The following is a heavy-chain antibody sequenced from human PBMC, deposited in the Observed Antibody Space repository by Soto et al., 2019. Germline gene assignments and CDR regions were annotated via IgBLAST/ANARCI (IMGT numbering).Heavy chain of an antibody. CDR1: GDSFSNYY. D-gene: IGHD2-2*01. J-gene: IGHJ5*02. Sequence: SETLSLTCTVSGDSFSNYYCNWVRKSAGKGLEWIGRIYPTGSTTYNPSLKSRLTMSVDTSKNQFSLRLTSMTAADTAVYYCATGRSEVVPGAMDTWGQGTLVTVSA. V-gene: IGHV4-4*07. CDR3: ATGRSEVVPGAMDT. CDR2: IYPTGST.